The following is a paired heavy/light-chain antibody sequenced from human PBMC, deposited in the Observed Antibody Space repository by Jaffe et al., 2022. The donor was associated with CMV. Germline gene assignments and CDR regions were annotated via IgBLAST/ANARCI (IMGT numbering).Light chain of an antibody. Sequence: SYELTQPPSVSVSPGQTARITCSGDALPKKYAYWYQQKSGQAPVLVIYEDSKRPSGIPERFSGSSSGTMATLTISGAQVEDEADYYCYSTDSSGNHRGEMVFGGGTKLTVL. CDR3: YSTDSSGNHRGEMV. V-gene: IGLV3-10*01. CDR1: ALPKKY. J-gene: IGLJ3*02. CDR2: EDS.
Heavy chain of an antibody. CDR1: GFTFSDYY. CDR3: ARFARTYYYYMDV. J-gene: IGHJ6*03. D-gene: IGHD6-6*01. CDR2: ISSSSSYT. Sequence: QVQLVESGGGLVKPGGSLRLSCAASGFTFSDYYMSWIRQAPGKGLEWVSYISSSSSYTNYADSVKGRFTISRDNAKNSLYLQMNSLRAEDTAVYYCARFARTYYYYMDVWGKGTTVTVSS. V-gene: IGHV3-11*06.